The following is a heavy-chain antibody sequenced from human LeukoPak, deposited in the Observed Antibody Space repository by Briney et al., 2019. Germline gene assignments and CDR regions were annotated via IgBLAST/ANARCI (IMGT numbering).Heavy chain of an antibody. J-gene: IGHJ4*02. CDR3: ARGARYSDS. D-gene: IGHD6-6*01. CDR1: GGSISSHY. CDR2: IYFSGST. V-gene: IGHV4-59*11. Sequence: SETLSLTCTVSGGSISSHYWSWIRQPPGEGLEWIGYIYFSGSTNYNPSLKSRVAISIDKSKNQFSLKLSSVTAADTAVYYCARGARYSDSWGQGTLVAVSS.